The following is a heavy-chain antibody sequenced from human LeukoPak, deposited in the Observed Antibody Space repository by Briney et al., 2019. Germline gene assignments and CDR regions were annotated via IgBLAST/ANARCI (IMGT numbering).Heavy chain of an antibody. CDR3: ARGASGWSFDY. D-gene: IGHD6-19*01. Sequence: GGSLRLSCAASGFTFSSYAMDWVRQAPGKGLEWVSAISGRGENTYYADSVKGRFTISSDNSKNTLYLQMNSLRAEDTAVYYCARGASGWSFDYWGQGTLVTVSS. CDR2: ISGRGENT. CDR1: GFTFSSYA. J-gene: IGHJ4*02. V-gene: IGHV3-23*01.